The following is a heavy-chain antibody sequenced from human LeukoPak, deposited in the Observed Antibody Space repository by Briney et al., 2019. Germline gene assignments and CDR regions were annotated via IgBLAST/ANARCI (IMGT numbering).Heavy chain of an antibody. CDR1: GFTVSSNY. D-gene: IGHD6-13*01. V-gene: IGHV3-66*01. Sequence: GGSLRLSCAASGFTVSSNYMSWVRQAPGKGLEWVSVIYSGGSTYYADSVKGRFTISRDNSRNTLYLQMNSLRAEDTAVYYCARERGYSSSWCTLWGQGTLVTVSS. J-gene: IGHJ4*02. CDR2: IYSGGST. CDR3: ARERGYSSSWCTL.